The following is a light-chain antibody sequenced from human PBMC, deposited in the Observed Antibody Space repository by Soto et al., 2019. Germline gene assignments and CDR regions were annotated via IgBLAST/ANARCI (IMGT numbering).Light chain of an antibody. CDR3: QQYRTFPWT. Sequence: DIQRTQSPSTVSACVGGIVTITFRASETINSWLAWYQQKPGKAPNLSIYKASTLVSGVPSRFSGGGSGAEFTLTITNLQADDFATYHCQQYRTFPWTFGQGTKVDIK. CDR1: ETINSW. J-gene: IGKJ1*01. V-gene: IGKV1-5*03. CDR2: KAS.